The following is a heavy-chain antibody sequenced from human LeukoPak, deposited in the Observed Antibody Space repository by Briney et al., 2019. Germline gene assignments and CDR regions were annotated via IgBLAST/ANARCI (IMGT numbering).Heavy chain of an antibody. Sequence: GRSLRLSCAASGFTFSSYAMRWVRQAPGKGLEWVAVISYDGSNKYYADSVKGRFTISRDNSKNTLYLQMNSLRAEDTAVYYCARDIRSSGWYYFDYWGQGTLVTVSS. CDR3: ARDIRSSGWYYFDY. V-gene: IGHV3-30-3*01. CDR2: ISYDGSNK. J-gene: IGHJ4*02. D-gene: IGHD6-19*01. CDR1: GFTFSSYA.